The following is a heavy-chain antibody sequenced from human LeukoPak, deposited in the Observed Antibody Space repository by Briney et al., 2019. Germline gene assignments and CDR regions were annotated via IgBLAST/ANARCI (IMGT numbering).Heavy chain of an antibody. J-gene: IGHJ4*01. CDR2: ISSSSSYI. CDR3: ASGPLLPFDY. CDR1: GFTFSSYS. D-gene: IGHD5-18*01. V-gene: IGHV3-21*01. Sequence: GGYLRLSCAASGFTFSSYSMNWVGQAPGKGLEWVSSISSSSSYIYYEDSVKGRFTISRDNAKNSLYLQMNSLRAEDTAVYHCASGPLLPFDYWGQGTMVTVSS.